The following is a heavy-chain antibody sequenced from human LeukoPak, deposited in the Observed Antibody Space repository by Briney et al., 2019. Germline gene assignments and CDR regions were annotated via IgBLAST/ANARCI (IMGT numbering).Heavy chain of an antibody. CDR3: ARVVDTAMVLYGAFDI. CDR2: ISTSSSYI. D-gene: IGHD5-18*01. J-gene: IGHJ3*02. CDR1: GFTFSSYS. V-gene: IGHV3-21*01. Sequence: GGSLRHSCAASGFTFSSYSMNWVRQAPGKGLEWVSFISTSSSYIHYADSVKGRFTISRDNAKKSLYLEMNSLRAEDTAVYYCARVVDTAMVLYGAFDIWGQGTMVTVSS.